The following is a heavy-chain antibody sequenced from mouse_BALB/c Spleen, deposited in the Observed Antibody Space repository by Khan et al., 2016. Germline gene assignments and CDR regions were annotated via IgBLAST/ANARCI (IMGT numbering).Heavy chain of an antibody. CDR2: IWGGGST. J-gene: IGHJ1*01. D-gene: IGHD1-1*01. CDR3: AKNTSPCYGRSYEYFDV. Sequence: QVQLKESGPGLVAPSQSLSITCTVTGFSLTDYGVSWIRQPPGKGLEWLGVIWGGGSTYYNSALKSRLSISKDNSKSQVFLKMNSLQTDDTAMYYCAKNTSPCYGRSYEYFDVWGAGTTVTVSS. CDR1: GFSLTDYG. V-gene: IGHV2-6-5*01.